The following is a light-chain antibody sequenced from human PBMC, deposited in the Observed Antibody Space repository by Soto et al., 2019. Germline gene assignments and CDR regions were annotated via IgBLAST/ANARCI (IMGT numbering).Light chain of an antibody. CDR1: QGVSSW. V-gene: IGKV1-12*01. J-gene: IGKJ5*01. Sequence: DIQMTQSPSSVAASVGDRVTITCRASQGVSSWLAWYQQKPGKAPELLIYAASSLQSGVPSRFSGSGFGTDFTLTISRLEPEDFALYYCQHYAGGLRITFGQGTRLEIK. CDR3: QHYAGGLRIT. CDR2: AAS.